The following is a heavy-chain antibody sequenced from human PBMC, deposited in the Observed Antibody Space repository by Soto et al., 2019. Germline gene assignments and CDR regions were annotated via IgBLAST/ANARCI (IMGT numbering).Heavy chain of an antibody. D-gene: IGHD3-3*01. J-gene: IGHJ4*02. CDR1: GFSLTTSGVG. CDR2: IYGDDAK. CDR3: AHRVLRTVFGLVTTTAIYFDF. V-gene: IGHV2-5*02. Sequence: QITLNESGPTVVRPTETLTLTCRLSGFSLTTSGVGVGWIRQSPGTAPEWLALIYGDDAKRYTASLKSRLTIPQDTSKNQVVLTVSDLDPTATATYYCAHRVLRTVFGLVTTTAIYFDFWGQGAPVAVSS.